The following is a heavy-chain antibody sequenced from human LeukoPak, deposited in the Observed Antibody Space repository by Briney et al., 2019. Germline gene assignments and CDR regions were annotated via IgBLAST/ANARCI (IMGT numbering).Heavy chain of an antibody. CDR3: AKWPEGAMDYFDY. CDR1: GFSFSSYA. J-gene: IGHJ4*02. Sequence: GGSLRLSCAASGFSFSSYAMTWARQAPVKGLEWVTAISGDGTRTYYADSVKGRFTISRDNSKNTLYLEMSSLRVEDTAIYYCAKWPEGAMDYFDYWGQGTLVTVSS. CDR2: ISGDGTRT. V-gene: IGHV3-23*01. D-gene: IGHD3-16*01.